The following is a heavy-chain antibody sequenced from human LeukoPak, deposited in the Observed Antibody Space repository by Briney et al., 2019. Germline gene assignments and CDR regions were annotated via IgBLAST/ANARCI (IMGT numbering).Heavy chain of an antibody. D-gene: IGHD6-13*01. CDR3: ARDFLPNYSSSWYVPDY. Sequence: GGSLRLSCAASGFTFSSYAMHWVRQAPGKGLEWVAVISYDGSNKYYADSVKGRFTISRDNSKNTLYLQMNSLRAEDTAVYYCARDFLPNYSSSWYVPDYWGQGTLVTVSS. CDR1: GFTFSSYA. CDR2: ISYDGSNK. V-gene: IGHV3-30-3*01. J-gene: IGHJ4*02.